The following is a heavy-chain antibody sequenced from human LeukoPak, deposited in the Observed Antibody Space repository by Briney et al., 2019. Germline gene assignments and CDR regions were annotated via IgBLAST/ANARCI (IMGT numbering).Heavy chain of an antibody. CDR2: VSGNNGNT. D-gene: IGHD3-3*01. CDR1: GYTFTTYG. V-gene: IGHV1-18*01. CDR3: ARDKSAHFDY. J-gene: IGHJ4*02. Sequence: ASVKVSCKASGYTFTTYGISWVRQAPGQGLEWMGWVSGNNGNTNYAQKLQGRVTMTTDTSTNTAYMELRSLRSDDTAVYYCARDKSAHFDYWGQGTLVTVSS.